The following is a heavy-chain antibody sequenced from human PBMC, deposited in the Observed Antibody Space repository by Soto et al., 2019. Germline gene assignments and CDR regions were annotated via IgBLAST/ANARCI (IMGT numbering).Heavy chain of an antibody. V-gene: IGHV1-18*01. CDR2: ISAYNGNT. J-gene: IGHJ4*02. CDR1: GYTFTSYG. CDR3: ARVLPAGYSYGSNLDY. Sequence: AVMEVSCKASGYTFTSYGITWVRQAPGQGLEWMGWISAYNGNTNYAQKLQGRVTMTTDTSTSTAYMELRSLRSDDTAVYYCARVLPAGYSYGSNLDYWGQGTLVTVSS. D-gene: IGHD5-18*01.